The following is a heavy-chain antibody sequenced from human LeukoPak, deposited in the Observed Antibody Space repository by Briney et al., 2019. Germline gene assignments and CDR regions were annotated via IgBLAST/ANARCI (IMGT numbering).Heavy chain of an antibody. D-gene: IGHD3-22*01. V-gene: IGHV1-2*02. CDR1: GFTFSSYA. Sequence: GGSLRLSCAASGFTFSSYAMHWVRQAPGQGLEWMGWINPNSGGTNYAQKFQGRVTMTRDTSISTAYMELSRLRSDDTAVYYCARGARRYYYDSSDFDYWGQGTLVTVSS. CDR2: INPNSGGT. J-gene: IGHJ4*02. CDR3: ARGARRYYYDSSDFDY.